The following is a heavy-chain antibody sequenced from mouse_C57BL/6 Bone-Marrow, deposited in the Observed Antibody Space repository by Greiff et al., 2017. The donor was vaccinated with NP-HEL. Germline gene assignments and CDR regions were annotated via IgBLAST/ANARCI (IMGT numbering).Heavy chain of an antibody. Sequence: EVQLQQSGPVLVKPGASVKMSCKASGYTFTDYYMNWVKQSHGKSLEWIGVINPYNGGTSYNQKFKGKATLTVDKSSSTAYMELNSLTSEDSAVYYCARGPLYYGYDQYYFDYWGQGTTLTVSS. D-gene: IGHD2-2*01. J-gene: IGHJ2*01. CDR2: INPYNGGT. V-gene: IGHV1-19*01. CDR1: GYTFTDYY. CDR3: ARGPLYYGYDQYYFDY.